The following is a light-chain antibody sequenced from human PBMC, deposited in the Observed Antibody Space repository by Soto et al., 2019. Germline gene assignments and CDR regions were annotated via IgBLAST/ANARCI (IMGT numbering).Light chain of an antibody. CDR3: QQYGSSPRT. V-gene: IGKV3-20*01. CDR2: GAS. J-gene: IGKJ1*01. CDR1: QSVSSSN. Sequence: EIVLTQSPGTLSLSPGEGATLSCRASQSVSSSNIAWYQQKPGQAPRLLIYGASSRATGIPDRFSGSGSGTDFTLTISRLEPEDFAVYYRQQYGSSPRTFGQGTKVDIK.